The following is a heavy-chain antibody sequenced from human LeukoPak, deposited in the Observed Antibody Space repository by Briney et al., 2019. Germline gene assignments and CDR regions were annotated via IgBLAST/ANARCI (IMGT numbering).Heavy chain of an antibody. J-gene: IGHJ4*02. CDR1: GGSISNSNYY. V-gene: IGHV4-61*05. Sequence: SETLSLTCIVSGGSISNSNYYWGWIRQPPGKGLEWIGRIYTSGSTNYNPSLKSRVTMSVDTSKNQFSLKLSSVTAADTAVYYCAGGEYYDSSRVDYWGQGTLVTVSS. D-gene: IGHD3-22*01. CDR2: IYTSGST. CDR3: AGGEYYDSSRVDY.